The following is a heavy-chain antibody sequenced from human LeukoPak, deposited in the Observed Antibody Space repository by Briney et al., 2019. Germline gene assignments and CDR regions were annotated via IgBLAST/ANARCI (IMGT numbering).Heavy chain of an antibody. D-gene: IGHD1-26*01. V-gene: IGHV3-7*01. CDR3: ARAHSGSYFNWFDP. Sequence: GGSLRLSCAASGFTFSSYWMSWVRQAPGKGLEWVANIKQDGSEKYYVDSVKGRFTISRDNAKNSLYLQMNSLRAEDTAVYYRARAHSGSYFNWFDPWGEGTLVTVSS. J-gene: IGHJ5*02. CDR2: IKQDGSEK. CDR1: GFTFSSYW.